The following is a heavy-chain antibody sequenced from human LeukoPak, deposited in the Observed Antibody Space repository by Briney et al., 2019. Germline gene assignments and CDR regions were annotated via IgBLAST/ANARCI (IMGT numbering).Heavy chain of an antibody. Sequence: GASVKVSCKASGYTFTGHYIHWVRQAPGQGLEWMGWINPNSGGTNYAQKFQGRVTMTRDTSISTAYMELSRLRSDDTAVYYCARVWFGELLFDYWGQGTLVTVSS. CDR1: GYTFTGHY. CDR2: INPNSGGT. V-gene: IGHV1-2*02. J-gene: IGHJ4*02. CDR3: ARVWFGELLFDY. D-gene: IGHD3-10*01.